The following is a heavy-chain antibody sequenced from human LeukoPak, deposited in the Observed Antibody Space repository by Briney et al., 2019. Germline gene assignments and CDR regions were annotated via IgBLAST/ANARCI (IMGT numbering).Heavy chain of an antibody. CDR1: GFTFSSYD. CDR2: ISYDGSNK. J-gene: IGHJ6*02. CDR3: AKSARFCTNDVCYTNYYYGMDV. V-gene: IGHV3-30*18. D-gene: IGHD2-8*01. Sequence: GRSLRLSCAASGFTFSSYDMHWVRQAPGKGLEWVAVISYDGSNKYYADSVKGQFTISRDNSKNTLSLQMHSLRAEDTAVYYCAKSARFCTNDVCYTNYYYGMDVWGQGTTVTVSS.